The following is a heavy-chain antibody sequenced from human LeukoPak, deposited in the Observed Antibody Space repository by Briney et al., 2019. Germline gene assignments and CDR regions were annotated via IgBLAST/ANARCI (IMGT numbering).Heavy chain of an antibody. V-gene: IGHV3-74*03. CDR3: ARGGSYLSAFDI. J-gene: IGHJ3*02. CDR1: GFTFTKYW. Sequence: GGSLRLSCAASGFTFTKYWMHWVRQAPGKGLVWVSRVNSDGSRTTYADSVKGRFTISRDNANNTLYLQMNSLTAEDTAVYYCARGGSYLSAFDIWGQGTMVTVSS. CDR2: VNSDGSRT. D-gene: IGHD1-26*01.